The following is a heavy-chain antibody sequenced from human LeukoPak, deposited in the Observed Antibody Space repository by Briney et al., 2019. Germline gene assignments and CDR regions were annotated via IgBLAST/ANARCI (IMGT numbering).Heavy chain of an antibody. D-gene: IGHD3-3*01. CDR3: ARVTIFGVVIIWRAFDI. J-gene: IGHJ3*02. Sequence: SETLSLTCTVSGDSISTYYWSWIRQPPGKGLEWIGEINHSGSTNYNPSLKSRVTISVDTSKNQFSLKLSSVTAADTAVYYCARVTIFGVVIIWRAFDIWGQGTMVTVSS. CDR1: GDSISTYY. CDR2: INHSGST. V-gene: IGHV4-34*01.